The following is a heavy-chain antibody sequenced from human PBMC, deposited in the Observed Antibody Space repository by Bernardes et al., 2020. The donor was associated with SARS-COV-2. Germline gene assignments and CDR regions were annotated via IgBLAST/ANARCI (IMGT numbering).Heavy chain of an antibody. D-gene: IGHD5-12*01. V-gene: IGHV3-7*01. J-gene: IGHJ4*02. CDR2: IKHDGSEI. CDR3: AREDYSGYDSGYFGF. CDR1: GFTFSSYW. Sequence: GGSLRLSCAASGFTFSSYWMSWVRQAPGKGLEWVANIKHDGSEIYYVDSVKGRFTISSDNAKNSLYLQMNSLRAEDTAVYYCAREDYSGYDSGYFGFWGQGNLVTGSS.